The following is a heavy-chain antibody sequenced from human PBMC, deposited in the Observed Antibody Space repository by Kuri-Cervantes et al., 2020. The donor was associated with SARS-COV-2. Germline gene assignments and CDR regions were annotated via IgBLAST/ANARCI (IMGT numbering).Heavy chain of an antibody. J-gene: IGHJ6*04. CDR1: GFTFDDYA. Sequence: GESLKISCAASGFTFDDYAMHWVRQAPGKGLEWVSLISWDGGSTYYADSVKGRFTISRDNAKNPLYLQMNSLRAEDTAVYYCASYSERAMDVWGKGTTVTVSS. D-gene: IGHD6-13*01. CDR3: ASYSERAMDV. CDR2: ISWDGGST. V-gene: IGHV3-43D*03.